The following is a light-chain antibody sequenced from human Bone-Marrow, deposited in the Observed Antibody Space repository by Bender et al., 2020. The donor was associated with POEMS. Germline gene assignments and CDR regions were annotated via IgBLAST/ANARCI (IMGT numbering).Light chain of an antibody. Sequence: QQFPGKAPRLMIYDVSNRPSGVSNRFSGSKSGNTASLTISGHQAEDEADYYCCSYTTRSTYVFGSETKVTVL. CDR2: DVS. V-gene: IGLV2-14*01. J-gene: IGLJ1*01. CDR3: CSYTTRSTYV.